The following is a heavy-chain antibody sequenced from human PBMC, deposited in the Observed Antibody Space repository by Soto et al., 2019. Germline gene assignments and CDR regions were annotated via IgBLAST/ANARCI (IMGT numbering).Heavy chain of an antibody. J-gene: IGHJ4*02. CDR3: ARHGAYSYGSGSYSTEH. D-gene: IGHD3-10*01. CDR2: IYYSGSI. CDR1: GGSISSSSHY. V-gene: IGHV4-39*01. Sequence: SETLSLTCTVSGGSISSSSHYWGWIRQPPGKGLEWIGSIYYSGSIYYNPSLKSRVTISVDTSKNQFSLKLSSVTATDTAVYYCARHGAYSYGSGSYSTEHWGQGTLVTVSS.